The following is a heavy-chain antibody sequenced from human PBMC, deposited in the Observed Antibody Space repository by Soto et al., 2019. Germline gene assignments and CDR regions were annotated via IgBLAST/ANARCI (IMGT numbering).Heavy chain of an antibody. J-gene: IGHJ5*02. V-gene: IGHV3-30*18. CDR1: GFTFSSYG. CDR3: AKGKLWFGSNWFDP. D-gene: IGHD3-10*01. Sequence: GGSLRLSCAASGFTFSSYGMHWVRQAPGKGLEWVAVISYDGSNKYYADSVKGRFTISRDNSKNTLYLQMNSLRAEDTAVYYCAKGKLWFGSNWFDPWGQGTLVTVSS. CDR2: ISYDGSNK.